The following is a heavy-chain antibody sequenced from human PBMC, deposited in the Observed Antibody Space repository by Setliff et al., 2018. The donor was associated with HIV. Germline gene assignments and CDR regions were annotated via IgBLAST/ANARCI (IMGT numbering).Heavy chain of an antibody. CDR1: GYTFSSYD. J-gene: IGHJ4*02. V-gene: IGHV1-8*02. D-gene: IGHD4-17*01. CDR2: MNPNSGNT. Sequence: ASVKVSCKASGYTFSSYDINWVRQATGQGLEWMGWMNPNSGNTGYAQKFQGRVTMTRNTSISTAYMELSSLRFEDTAVYYCARVRRGSSWTLTTLRTFDYWGQGTLVTVSS. CDR3: ARVRRGSSWTLTTLRTFDY.